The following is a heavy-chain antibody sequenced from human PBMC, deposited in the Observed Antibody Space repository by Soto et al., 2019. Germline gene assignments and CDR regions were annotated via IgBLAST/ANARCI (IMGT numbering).Heavy chain of an antibody. J-gene: IGHJ4*02. V-gene: IGHV4-34*01. Sequence: PSETLSLTCAVYGGSFSGYYWSWIRQPPGKGLEWIGEINHSGSTNYNPSLKSRVTISVETSKNQFSLKLSSVTAADTALYYCARDLGTGFYQLDSWGQGTLVTVSP. CDR2: INHSGST. D-gene: IGHD2-2*01. CDR1: GGSFSGYY. CDR3: ARDLGTGFYQLDS.